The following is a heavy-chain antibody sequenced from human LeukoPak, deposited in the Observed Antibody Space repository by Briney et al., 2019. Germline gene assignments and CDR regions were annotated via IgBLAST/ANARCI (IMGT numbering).Heavy chain of an antibody. V-gene: IGHV3-53*01. Sequence: GGSLRLSCAASGFTVITNYMNWVRQAPGRGLEWVSILYSGSSTYYADSVEGRFIVSRDSSKNTLSLQMNDLRAEDTAVYYCARVADHFHCYPDLWGRGTLVTVSS. CDR1: GFTVITNY. J-gene: IGHJ2*01. CDR2: LYSGSST. CDR3: ARVADHFHCYPDL. D-gene: IGHD3-3*02.